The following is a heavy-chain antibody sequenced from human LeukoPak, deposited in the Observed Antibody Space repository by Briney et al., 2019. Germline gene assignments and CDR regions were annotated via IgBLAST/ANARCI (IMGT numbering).Heavy chain of an antibody. J-gene: IGHJ5*02. CDR2: IYPGDSDT. CDR1: GYSFTSYW. Sequence: GESLKTSCKGSGYSFTSYWIGWVRQMPGKGLEWMGIIYPGDSDTRYSPSFQGQVTISADKSISTAYLQWSSLKASDTAMYYCARGYCSSTSCYAFVDWFDPWGQGTLVTVSS. D-gene: IGHD2-2*01. CDR3: ARGYCSSTSCYAFVDWFDP. V-gene: IGHV5-51*01.